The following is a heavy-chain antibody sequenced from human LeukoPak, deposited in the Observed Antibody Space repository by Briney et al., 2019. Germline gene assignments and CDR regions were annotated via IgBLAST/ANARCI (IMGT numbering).Heavy chain of an antibody. D-gene: IGHD5-18*01. CDR2: ISGSGGNT. J-gene: IGHJ4*02. Sequence: GSLRLSCAASGFTFSSYAMSWVRQAPGKGLEWVSAISGSGGNTYYPDSVKGRFTISRDNSKTTLYLQMDSLRAEDTAVYYCAKDGYSWTIDYFDYWGQGTLVTVSS. V-gene: IGHV3-23*01. CDR3: AKDGYSWTIDYFDY. CDR1: GFTFSSYA.